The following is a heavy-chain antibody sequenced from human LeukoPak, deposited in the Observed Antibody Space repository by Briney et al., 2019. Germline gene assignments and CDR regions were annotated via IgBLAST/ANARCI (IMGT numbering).Heavy chain of an antibody. Sequence: SETLSLTCAVYGGSFSGYYWSWIRQPPGKGLEWIGEINHSGSTNYNPSLKSRVTISVDTSKNQFSLKLSSVTAADTAVYYCARSALYYYMDVWGKGTTVTISS. J-gene: IGHJ6*03. CDR2: INHSGST. D-gene: IGHD2-2*01. CDR3: ARSALYYYMDV. V-gene: IGHV4-34*01. CDR1: GGSFSGYY.